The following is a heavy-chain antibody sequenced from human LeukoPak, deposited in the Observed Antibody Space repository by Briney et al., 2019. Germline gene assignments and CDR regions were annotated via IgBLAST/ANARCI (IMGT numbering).Heavy chain of an antibody. CDR3: AKDRGSYSSSLGAFDI. Sequence: GGSLRLSCAASGFTFRNYAMHWVRQAPGKGLEWVAAISNDGSNKYHADSVKGRFTISRDNSKNTLYLQMNSLRAEDTAVYYCAKDRGSYSSSLGAFDIWGQGTMVTVSS. CDR1: GFTFRNYA. CDR2: ISNDGSNK. D-gene: IGHD3-16*01. V-gene: IGHV3-30-3*01. J-gene: IGHJ3*02.